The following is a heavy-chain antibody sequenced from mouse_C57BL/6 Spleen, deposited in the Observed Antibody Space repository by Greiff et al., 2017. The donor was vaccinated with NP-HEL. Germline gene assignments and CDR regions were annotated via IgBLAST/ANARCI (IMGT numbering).Heavy chain of an antibody. V-gene: IGHV1-19*01. CDR1: GYTFTDYY. D-gene: IGHD1-1*01. Sequence: LVKPGASVKMSCKASGYTFTDYYMNWVKQSHGKSLEWIGVINPYNGGTSYNQKFKGKATLTVDKSSSTAYMELNSLTSEDSAVYYCARNYGSSYVGYWGQGTTLTVSS. J-gene: IGHJ2*01. CDR2: INPYNGGT. CDR3: ARNYGSSYVGY.